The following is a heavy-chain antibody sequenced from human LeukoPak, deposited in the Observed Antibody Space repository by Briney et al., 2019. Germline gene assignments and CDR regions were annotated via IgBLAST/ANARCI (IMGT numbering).Heavy chain of an antibody. V-gene: IGHV3-11*04. CDR3: ASLQQLVTFDY. Sequence: GGSLRLSCAASGFTFSDSYMNWIRQAPGKGLEWVSYISSSGGAKYYADSVKGRFTISRDNAKNSLYLQMNSLRAEDTAVYYCASLQQLVTFDYWGQGTLVTVSS. CDR1: GFTFSDSY. D-gene: IGHD6-13*01. J-gene: IGHJ4*02. CDR2: ISSSGGAK.